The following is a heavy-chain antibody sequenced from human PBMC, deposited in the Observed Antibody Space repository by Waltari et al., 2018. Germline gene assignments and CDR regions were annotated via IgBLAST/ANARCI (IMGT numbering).Heavy chain of an antibody. CDR2: IHHSGSA. V-gene: IGHV4-38-2*02. D-gene: IGHD1-1*01. Sequence: QVQLQQSGPGLVKPSETLSLTCTVSGYSISNVYYWGWIRQPPGKGLEWIGSIHHSGSAYYNPSLNSRVTISLETSKNHFSLMLTSVAATDTAIYYCARQPIEGNLPDWFDPWGQGTLVTVSS. CDR3: ARQPIEGNLPDWFDP. CDR1: GYSISNVYY. J-gene: IGHJ5*02.